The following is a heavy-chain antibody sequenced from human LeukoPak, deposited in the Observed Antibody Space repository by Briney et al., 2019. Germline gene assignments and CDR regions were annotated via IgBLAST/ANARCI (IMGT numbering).Heavy chain of an antibody. V-gene: IGHV4-30-2*01. Sequence: PSETLSLTCAVSGGSISSGGYSWSWIRQPPGKGLEWIGYIYHSGSTYYNPSLKSRVTISVDRSKNQFSLKLSSVTAADTAVYYCARGMTTVVTDAFDIWGQGTMVTVSS. CDR3: ARGMTTVVTDAFDI. J-gene: IGHJ3*02. CDR2: IYHSGST. CDR1: GGSISSGGYS. D-gene: IGHD4-17*01.